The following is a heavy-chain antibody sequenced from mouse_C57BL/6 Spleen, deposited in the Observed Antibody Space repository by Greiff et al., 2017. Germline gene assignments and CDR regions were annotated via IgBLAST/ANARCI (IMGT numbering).Heavy chain of an antibody. D-gene: IGHD2-4*01. J-gene: IGHJ3*01. CDR1: GYTFTSYW. Sequence: QVQLQQPGAELVKPGASVKLSCKASGYTFTSYWMHWVQQRPGQGLEWIGMIHPNSGSTNYNEKFKSKATLTVDKSSSTADMQLSSLTSEDSAVYYCAREGYDYDLAWFAYWGQGTLVTVSA. CDR2: IHPNSGST. CDR3: AREGYDYDLAWFAY. V-gene: IGHV1-64*01.